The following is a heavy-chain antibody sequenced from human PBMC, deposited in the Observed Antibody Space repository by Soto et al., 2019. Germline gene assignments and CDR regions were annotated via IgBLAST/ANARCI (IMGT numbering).Heavy chain of an antibody. CDR3: ARVAMIQFGGVIASDAFDI. D-gene: IGHD3-16*02. CDR1: GYTFTSYD. CDR2: MNPNSGNT. Sequence: GASVKVSCKASGYTFTSYDINWVRQATGQGLEWMGWMNPNSGNTGYAQKFQGRVTMTRNTSISTAYMELSSLRSEDTAVYYCARVAMIQFGGVIASDAFDIWGQGTMVTVSS. J-gene: IGHJ3*02. V-gene: IGHV1-8*01.